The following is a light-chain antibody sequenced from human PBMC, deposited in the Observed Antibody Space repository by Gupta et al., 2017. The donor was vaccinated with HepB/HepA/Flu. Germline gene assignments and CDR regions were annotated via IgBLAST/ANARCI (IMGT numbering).Light chain of an antibody. V-gene: IGLV2-18*02. CDR3: SSYTMSRTVI. Sequence: QSALTQPPSVSGSPGQSVTISCTGTSSDIGTYNRVSWYQQPPGTAPKLMIYEVTHRPSGVPDRFSGSKSGTTASLTISGLQAEDEADYYCSSYTMSRTVIFGGGTRLTVL. CDR2: EVT. CDR1: SSDIGTYNR. J-gene: IGLJ2*01.